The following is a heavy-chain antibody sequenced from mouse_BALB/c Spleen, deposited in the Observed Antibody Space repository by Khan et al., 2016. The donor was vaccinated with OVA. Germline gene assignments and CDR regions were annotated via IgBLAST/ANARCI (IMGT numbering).Heavy chain of an antibody. Sequence: EVELVESGGGVVQPGGSLKLSCAASGFTFSYYTMSWVRQTPEKRLEWVAFISDGGGSTYYPDTVKGRFTIARDNAKNTLYLQMSRLKSEDTAMXYCASGIWPGYYYAVDYWGQGTSVTVSS. J-gene: IGHJ4*01. D-gene: IGHD1-1*02. CDR2: ISDGGGST. V-gene: IGHV5-12-2*01. CDR1: GFTFSYYT. CDR3: ASGIWPGYYYAVDY.